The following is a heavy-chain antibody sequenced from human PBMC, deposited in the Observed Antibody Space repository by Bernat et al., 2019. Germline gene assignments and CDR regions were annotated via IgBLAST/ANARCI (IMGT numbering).Heavy chain of an antibody. CDR2: ISSSSSYT. CDR3: ARVPPYIVVVPAAIPYAFDI. D-gene: IGHD2-2*01. Sequence: VQLVESGGGLVKPGGSLRLSCAASGFTFSDYYMSWIRQAPGKGLEWVSYISSSSSYTNYADSVKGRFTISRDNAKNSLYLQMNSLRAEDTAVYYCARVPPYIVVVPAAIPYAFDIWGQGTMVTVSS. J-gene: IGHJ3*02. V-gene: IGHV3-11*06. CDR1: GFTFSDYY.